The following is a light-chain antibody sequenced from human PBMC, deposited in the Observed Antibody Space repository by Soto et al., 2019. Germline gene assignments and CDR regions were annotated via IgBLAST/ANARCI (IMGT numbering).Light chain of an antibody. CDR3: QQYDNLVT. V-gene: IGKV1-33*01. Sequence: DIPMTQSPSSLSASIGDRVTITCQASQDINNYLKWYQQKSGKAPKLLIYDASNLETGVPPRFSGSGSGTDFTFTISSLQPEDIATYYCQQYDNLVTFGGGTKVEIK. CDR1: QDINNY. CDR2: DAS. J-gene: IGKJ4*01.